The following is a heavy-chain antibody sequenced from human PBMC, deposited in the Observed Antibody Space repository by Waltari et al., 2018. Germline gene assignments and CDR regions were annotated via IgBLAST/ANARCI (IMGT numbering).Heavy chain of an antibody. CDR2: IISRSNYI. J-gene: IGHJ6*02. D-gene: IGHD4-17*01. V-gene: IGHV3-21*06. Sequence: EVQLVESGGGLVKPGGSLRLSCAASGCIFSSYSIPWVRQAPGKGLEWFSSIISRSNYIYYAASVKGRFAISRDNAKNSLYLQMNSLRAEDTAVYYCARATVTTFNYFGLDVWGQGTTVTVSS. CDR3: ARATVTTFNYFGLDV. CDR1: GCIFSSYS.